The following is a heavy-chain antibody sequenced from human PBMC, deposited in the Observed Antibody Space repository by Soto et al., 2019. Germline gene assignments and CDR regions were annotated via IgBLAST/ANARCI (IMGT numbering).Heavy chain of an antibody. Sequence: QVQLVESGGGVVQPGRSLRLSCAASGFTFSSYGMHWVRQAPGKGLEWVAVIWYDGSNKYYADSVKGRFTISRDNSKNTLYLKMNSLRAEDTAVYYCARDSLTGTTALGYWGQGTLVTVSS. CDR1: GFTFSSYG. D-gene: IGHD1-7*01. CDR3: ARDSLTGTTALGY. J-gene: IGHJ4*02. V-gene: IGHV3-33*01. CDR2: IWYDGSNK.